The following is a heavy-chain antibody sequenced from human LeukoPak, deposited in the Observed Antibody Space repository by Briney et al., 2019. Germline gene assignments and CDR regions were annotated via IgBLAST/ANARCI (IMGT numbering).Heavy chain of an antibody. J-gene: IGHJ3*02. CDR3: ARVNWNDAQASRYAFDI. V-gene: IGHV1-2*02. CDR1: GYTFTGYY. D-gene: IGHD1-1*01. CDR2: INPNSGGT. Sequence: PLASVKASCKASGYTFTGYYMHWVRQAPGQGLEWMGWINPNSGGTNYAQKFQGRVTMTRDTSISTAYMELSRLRSDDTAVYYCARVNWNDAQASRYAFDIWGQGTMVTVSS.